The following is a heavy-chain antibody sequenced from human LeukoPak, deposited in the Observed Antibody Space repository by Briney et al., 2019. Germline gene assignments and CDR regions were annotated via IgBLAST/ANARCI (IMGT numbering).Heavy chain of an antibody. CDR1: GYTFTSYG. Sequence: ASVKVSCKASGYTFTSYGITWVRQPPGQGLEWMGWISVNNVNTNYAQKFQGRVTMTTDTSTSTAYMELRSLRSDDTAVYYCGRGTTGPTDYWGQGTLVTVSS. V-gene: IGHV1-18*01. J-gene: IGHJ4*02. D-gene: IGHD1-1*01. CDR3: GRGTTGPTDY. CDR2: ISVNNVNT.